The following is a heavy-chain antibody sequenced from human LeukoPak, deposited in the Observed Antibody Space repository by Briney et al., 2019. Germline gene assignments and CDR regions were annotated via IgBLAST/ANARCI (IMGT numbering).Heavy chain of an antibody. CDR3: ARVLGIQLWGASDY. V-gene: IGHV1-18*01. J-gene: IGHJ4*02. CDR1: RYTVTSYG. D-gene: IGHD5-18*01. Sequence: ASVEVSCNASRYTVTSYGIIWVRQAPGQGLEGMGWISAFNGIMDSPQKFQDRVTMTTDTSTSTAYMKLRSLRSDDTAMYYCARVLGIQLWGASDYWGQGTLVTVSS. CDR2: ISAFNGIM.